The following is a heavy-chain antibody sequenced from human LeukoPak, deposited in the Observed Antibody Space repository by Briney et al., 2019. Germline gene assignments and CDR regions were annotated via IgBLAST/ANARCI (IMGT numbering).Heavy chain of an antibody. CDR2: INHSGRT. CDR1: GGSFSGYY. D-gene: IGHD3-22*01. CDR3: ARVDSGYAPFDY. Sequence: KPSETLSLTCAVYGGSFSGYYWSWIRQPPGKGLEWIGEINHSGRTNYNPSLKSRVTISVDTSKNQFSLRLSSVTAADTAVYYCARVDSGYAPFDYWGQGTLVTVSS. J-gene: IGHJ4*02. V-gene: IGHV4-34*01.